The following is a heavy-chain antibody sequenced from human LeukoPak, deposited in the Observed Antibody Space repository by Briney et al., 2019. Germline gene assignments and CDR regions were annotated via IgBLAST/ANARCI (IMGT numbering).Heavy chain of an antibody. J-gene: IGHJ4*02. Sequence: GGSLRLSCAASGFNFGSYWMSWVRQAPGKGLEWLANINQDGSEQYYADSLKGRFTISRDNAKNTLYLQMNSLRAEETAVYYCARGGTYYYDSSGYYPLSYFDYWGQGTLVTVSS. CDR1: GFNFGSYW. CDR3: ARGGTYYYDSSGYYPLSYFDY. CDR2: INQDGSEQ. D-gene: IGHD3-22*01. V-gene: IGHV3-7*01.